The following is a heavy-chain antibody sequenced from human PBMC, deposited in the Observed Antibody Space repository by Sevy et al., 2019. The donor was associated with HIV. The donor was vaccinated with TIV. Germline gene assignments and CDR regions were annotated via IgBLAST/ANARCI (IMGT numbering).Heavy chain of an antibody. CDR2: LSWNSGNI. D-gene: IGHD3-22*01. CDR1: GFTFDDYA. CDR3: AKANYYDVLQE. V-gene: IGHV3-9*01. J-gene: IGHJ1*01. Sequence: GGSLRLSCAASGFTFDDYAMHWVRQAPGKGLEWVSGLSWNSGNIAYVDSVKGRFIISRDNAKNSLYLQMNSLTPEDTALYYCAKANYYDVLQEWGQGTLVTVSS.